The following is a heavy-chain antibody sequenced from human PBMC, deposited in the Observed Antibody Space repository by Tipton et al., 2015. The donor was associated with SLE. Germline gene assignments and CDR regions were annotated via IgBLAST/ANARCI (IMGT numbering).Heavy chain of an antibody. J-gene: IGHJ6*04. V-gene: IGHV1-69*04. CDR1: GGTFSSYT. Sequence: QSGPEVKKPGSSVKVSCKASGGTFSSYTINWVRQAPGQGLEWMGRIIPILGIANYAQKFQGRVTITADKSTSTAYMELSSLRSEDTAVYYCARASRGYSYGYYYYGMDVWGKGTTVTVSS. CDR3: ARASRGYSYGYYYYGMDV. CDR2: IIPILGIA. D-gene: IGHD5-18*01.